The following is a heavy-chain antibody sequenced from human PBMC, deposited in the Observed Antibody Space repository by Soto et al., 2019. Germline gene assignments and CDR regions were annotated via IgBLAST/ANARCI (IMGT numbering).Heavy chain of an antibody. D-gene: IGHD2-2*01. CDR2: IGTAGDT. J-gene: IGHJ6*02. V-gene: IGHV3-13*01. CDR3: ARAGKYCSSTSCYHYYGMDV. CDR1: GFTFSSYD. Sequence: PGGSLRLSCAASGFTFSSYDMHWVRQATGKGLEWVSAIGTAGDTYYPGSVKGRFTISRENAKNSLYLQMNSLRAGDTAVYYCARAGKYCSSTSCYHYYGMDVWGQGTTVTVSS.